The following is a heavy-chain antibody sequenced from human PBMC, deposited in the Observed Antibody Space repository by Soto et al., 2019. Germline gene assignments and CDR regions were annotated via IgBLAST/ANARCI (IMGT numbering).Heavy chain of an antibody. CDR1: GYTFTSYD. D-gene: IGHD4-17*01. CDR3: ARGHDDYGEYYYYMDV. CDR2: MNPNSGNT. Sequence: ASVKVSCKASGYTFTSYDINWVRQATGQGLEWMGWMNPNSGNTGYAQKFQGRVTMTRNTSISTAYMELSSLRSEDTAVYYCARGHDDYGEYYYYMDVWGKGTTVTVFS. V-gene: IGHV1-8*01. J-gene: IGHJ6*03.